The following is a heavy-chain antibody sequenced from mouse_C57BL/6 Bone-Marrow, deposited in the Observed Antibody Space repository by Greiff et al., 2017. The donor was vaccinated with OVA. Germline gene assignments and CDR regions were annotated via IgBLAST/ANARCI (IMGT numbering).Heavy chain of an antibody. Sequence: EVQLQQSGAELVRPGASVKLSCTASGFNIQDYYMHWVKQRPEQGLEWIGRIDPEDGDTEYAPKFQGKATMTADTSSNTAYLQLSSLTSEDTAVDYCTTLGDGNYDFDYWGQGTTLTVSS. D-gene: IGHD2-1*01. CDR2: IDPEDGDT. CDR3: TTLGDGNYDFDY. CDR1: GFNIQDYY. J-gene: IGHJ2*01. V-gene: IGHV14-1*01.